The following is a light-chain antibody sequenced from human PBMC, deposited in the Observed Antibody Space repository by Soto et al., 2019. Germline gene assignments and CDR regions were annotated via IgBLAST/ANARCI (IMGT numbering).Light chain of an antibody. CDR2: HAS. J-gene: IGKJ1*01. Sequence: IQLTQSPTTLPASVGDRVTLTCRASESISNWLAWYQQRPGTAPKLLIYHASILETAVPSRFSGNGSGTESTLTISRLQPGDFATYYCQQYRTYSFGQGSRVEIK. V-gene: IGKV1-5*01. CDR3: QQYRTYS. CDR1: ESISNW.